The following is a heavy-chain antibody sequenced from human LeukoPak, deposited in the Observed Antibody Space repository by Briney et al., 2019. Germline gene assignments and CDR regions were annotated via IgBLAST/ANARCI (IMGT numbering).Heavy chain of an antibody. CDR3: AKVRYDDSSGYPHYYFDY. CDR2: ISGGGDTT. V-gene: IGHV3-23*01. J-gene: IGHJ4*02. CDR1: GLTFTSST. D-gene: IGHD3-22*01. Sequence: GGSPRLSCAASGLTFTSSTMNWVRQAPGKGLEWVSAISGGGDTTYYADSVKGRFTISRDNSKNTLYLQMSSLRAEDTAEYYCAKVRYDDSSGYPHYYFDYWGQGTLVTVSS.